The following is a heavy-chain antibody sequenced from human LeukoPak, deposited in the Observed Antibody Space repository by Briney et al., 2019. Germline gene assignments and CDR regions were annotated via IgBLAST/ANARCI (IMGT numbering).Heavy chain of an antibody. CDR3: AKDVGESRFYFDY. CDR1: GFTFDDYA. Sequence: PGGSLRLSCAASGFTFDDYAMHWVRQAPGKGLEWVSGISWNSGSIGYADSVKGRFTISRDNAKNSLYLRMNSLRAEDTALYYCAKDVGESRFYFDYWGQGTLVTVSS. D-gene: IGHD3-10*01. CDR2: ISWNSGSI. V-gene: IGHV3-9*01. J-gene: IGHJ4*02.